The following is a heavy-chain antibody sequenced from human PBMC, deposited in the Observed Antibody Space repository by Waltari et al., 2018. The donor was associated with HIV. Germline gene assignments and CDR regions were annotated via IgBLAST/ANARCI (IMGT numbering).Heavy chain of an antibody. J-gene: IGHJ4*02. Sequence: QLQLQQSGPGLVKPSATLSLTCTVSGGPISSSRYYWGCIRQPPGKGLEWIGSIHYSGNTFYNSSLKSRVAISIDTSKNQFSLTLSSVTAADTAVYFCARHSGIDCSSTSCFKRPFDYWGQGSLVTVSS. CDR2: IHYSGNT. CDR1: GGPISSSRYY. D-gene: IGHD2-2*01. V-gene: IGHV4-39*01. CDR3: ARHSGIDCSSTSCFKRPFDY.